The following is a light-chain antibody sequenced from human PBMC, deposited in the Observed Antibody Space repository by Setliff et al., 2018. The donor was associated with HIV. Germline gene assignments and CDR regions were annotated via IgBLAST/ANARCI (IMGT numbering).Light chain of an antibody. J-gene: IGLJ1*01. Sequence: QSALTQPASVSGSPGQSITIPCTGTSSDVGSYDYVSWYQQHPAKAPKLVIFDVSNRPSGISRRFSGSKSGNTATLTISGLQVEDEADYYCYSFTSSATLGLYVFGTGTKVTVL. CDR1: SSDVGSYDY. CDR3: YSFTSSATLGLYV. V-gene: IGLV2-14*03. CDR2: DVS.